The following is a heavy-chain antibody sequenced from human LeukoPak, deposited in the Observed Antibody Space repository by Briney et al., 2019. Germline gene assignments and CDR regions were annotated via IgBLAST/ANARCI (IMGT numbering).Heavy chain of an antibody. Sequence: PGGSLRLSCAASGFTVSSNYMNWVRQAPGKGLEWVSIIYSGGTTYYADSVRGRFTISRDSSKNTLYLQMTSLRAEDTAVYYCARAEGYYYDSSGYQDYYYYMDVWGKGTTVTISS. CDR2: IYSGGTT. CDR3: ARAEGYYYDSSGYQDYYYYMDV. CDR1: GFTVSSNY. V-gene: IGHV3-53*01. J-gene: IGHJ6*03. D-gene: IGHD3-22*01.